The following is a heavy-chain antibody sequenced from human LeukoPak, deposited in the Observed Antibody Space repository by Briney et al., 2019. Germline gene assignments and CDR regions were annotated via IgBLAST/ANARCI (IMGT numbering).Heavy chain of an antibody. V-gene: IGHV1-69*06. D-gene: IGHD2-2*01. CDR3: ARDTQLPPHDLFDY. Sequence: SVKVSCKASGGTFSSYAISWVRQAPGQGLEWMGGIIPIFGTANYAQKFQGRVTITADKSTSTAYMELSSLRSEDTAVYYCARDTQLPPHDLFDYWGQGTLVTVSS. CDR2: IIPIFGTA. J-gene: IGHJ4*02. CDR1: GGTFSSYA.